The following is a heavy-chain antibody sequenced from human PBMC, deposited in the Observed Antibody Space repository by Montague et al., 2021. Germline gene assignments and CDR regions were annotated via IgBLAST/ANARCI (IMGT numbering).Heavy chain of an antibody. V-gene: IGHV3-7*05. CDR2: IKKDGTEK. D-gene: IGHD4-17*01. CDR1: GFTFSSYW. CDR3: SRAWVRSGFDS. J-gene: IGHJ4*02. Sequence: SRSLSFSASGFTFSSYWMIWVRQAPGKGLEWVASIKKDGTEKYYGDSVMGRFTISRDNAKTPLYLQMNALRAEDTAVYFCSRAWVRSGFDSWGQGTLVTVSS.